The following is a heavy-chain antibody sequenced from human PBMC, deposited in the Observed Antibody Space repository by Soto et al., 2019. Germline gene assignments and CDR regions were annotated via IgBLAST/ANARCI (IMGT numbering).Heavy chain of an antibody. CDR2: ISYDGINE. CDR3: TKDIVLIVYASNFDY. J-gene: IGHJ4*02. D-gene: IGHD2-8*01. Sequence: QVQLVESGGGVVQPGRSLRLSCAASGFTFSSYGMHWVRQAPGKGLEGVAVISYDGINEDYADSVKGRFTISRDNSKNTLYLQMNILRAEDTAVYYCTKDIVLIVYASNFDYWGQGTLVTVSS. CDR1: GFTFSSYG. V-gene: IGHV3-30*18.